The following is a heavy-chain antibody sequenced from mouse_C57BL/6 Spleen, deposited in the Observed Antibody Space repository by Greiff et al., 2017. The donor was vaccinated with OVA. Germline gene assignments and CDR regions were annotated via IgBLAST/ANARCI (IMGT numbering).Heavy chain of an antibody. CDR2: IYPGGGYT. D-gene: IGHD1-1*01. V-gene: IGHV1-63*01. CDR1: GYTFTNYW. Sequence: LVESGAELVRPGTSVKMSCKASGYTFTNYWIGWAKQRPGHGLEWIGDIYPGGGYTNYNEKFKGKATLTADKSSSTAYMQFSSLTSEDSAIYYCARWHYGSSHPYYFDYWGQGTTLTVSS. CDR3: ARWHYGSSHPYYFDY. J-gene: IGHJ2*01.